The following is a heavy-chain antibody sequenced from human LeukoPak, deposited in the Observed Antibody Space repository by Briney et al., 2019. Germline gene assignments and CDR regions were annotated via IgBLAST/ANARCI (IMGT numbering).Heavy chain of an antibody. CDR1: GGSFSGYY. D-gene: IGHD3-22*01. J-gene: IGHJ4*02. CDR2: INHSGST. V-gene: IGHV4-34*01. CDR3: ARGGPTYYYDSSGYYFGPQKRPYYFDY. Sequence: SETLSLTCAVYGGSFSGYYWSWIRQPPGKELEWIGEINHSGSTNYNPSLKSRVTISVDTSKNQFSLKLSSVTAADTAVYYCARGGPTYYYDSSGYYFGPQKRPYYFDYWGQGTLVTVSS.